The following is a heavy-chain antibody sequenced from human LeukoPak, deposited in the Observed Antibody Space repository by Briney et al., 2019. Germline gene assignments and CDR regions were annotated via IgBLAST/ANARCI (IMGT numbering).Heavy chain of an antibody. J-gene: IGHJ6*02. CDR3: AKDPGWIFGVVSGMDA. CDR2: ISYDGSNK. D-gene: IGHD3-3*01. Sequence: PGGSRRLSCAASGFTFSSYAMSWVRQAPGKGLEWVAVISYDGSNKYYADSVKGRFTISRDNSKNTLYLQMNSLRAEDTAVYYCAKDPGWIFGVVSGMDAWGQGTTVTVSS. CDR1: GFTFSSYA. V-gene: IGHV3-30*18.